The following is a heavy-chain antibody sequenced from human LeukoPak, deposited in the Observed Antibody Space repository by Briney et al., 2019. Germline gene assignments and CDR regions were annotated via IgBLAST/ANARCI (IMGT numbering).Heavy chain of an antibody. D-gene: IGHD4-23*01. Sequence: GGSLRLSCAASGFTFSSYGMHWVGQAPGKGLEWVAVIWYDGSNKYYADSVKGRFTISRDNSKNTLYLQMNSLRAEDTAVYYCVLSRLRWHRDYYYYMDVWGKGTTVTVSS. V-gene: IGHV3-33*01. CDR3: VLSRLRWHRDYYYYMDV. J-gene: IGHJ6*03. CDR2: IWYDGSNK. CDR1: GFTFSSYG.